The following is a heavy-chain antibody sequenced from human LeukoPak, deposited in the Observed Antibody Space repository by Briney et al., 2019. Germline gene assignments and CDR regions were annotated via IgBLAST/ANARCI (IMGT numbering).Heavy chain of an antibody. V-gene: IGHV4-59*01. J-gene: IGHJ6*03. CDR3: ARGVRGYSYGQYYYFYYMDV. Sequence: ASETLSLTCTVSGGSISSYYWSWIRQPPGKGQEWIGYSYYSGSTNYNPSLNIQVTISVDTSKNQFSLRLSSVTAADTAVYYCARGVRGYSYGQYYYFYYMDVWGKGTTVTISS. D-gene: IGHD5-18*01. CDR2: SYYSGST. CDR1: GGSISSYY.